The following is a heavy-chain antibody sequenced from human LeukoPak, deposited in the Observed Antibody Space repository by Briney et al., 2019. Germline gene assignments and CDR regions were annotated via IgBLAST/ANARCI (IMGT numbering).Heavy chain of an antibody. CDR1: GFTFSSYA. J-gene: IGHJ4*02. CDR3: AKDPPKPGIAAACIHLGDDY. Sequence: GGSLRLSCAASGFTFSSYAMSWVRQAPGQGLEWVSAISCSGGSTYYADSVKGRFTISRDNSKNTLYLQMNSLRAEDTAVYYCAKDPPKPGIAAACIHLGDDYWGQGTLVTVSS. CDR2: ISCSGGST. D-gene: IGHD6-13*01. V-gene: IGHV3-23*01.